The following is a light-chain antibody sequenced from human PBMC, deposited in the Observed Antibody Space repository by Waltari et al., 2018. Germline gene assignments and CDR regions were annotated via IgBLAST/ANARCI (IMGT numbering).Light chain of an antibody. CDR3: QQYGDSPLYT. CDR2: GAS. Sequence: EYVLTQSPGPLSLSPGERATLSCRASQSAASIYLAWYQQKPGQAPRLLIYGASNRATGIPDRFSGSGSGKDFTLTISRLEPEDFAVYDCQQYGDSPLYTFGRGTKLEIK. CDR1: QSAASIY. J-gene: IGKJ2*01. V-gene: IGKV3-20*01.